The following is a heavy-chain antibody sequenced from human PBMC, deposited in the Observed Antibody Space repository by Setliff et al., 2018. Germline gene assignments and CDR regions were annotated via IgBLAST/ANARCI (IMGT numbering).Heavy chain of an antibody. CDR2: INHSGST. CDR3: ARGRAGHSGH. Sequence: TSETLSLTCGASGGSFSDYYWSWIRQTPGKGLEWIGEINHSGSTKCNPSLKSRVTISVDTSKNQFSLKLSSVTAADTAVYYCARGRAGHSGHWGQGTLVTVSS. D-gene: IGHD6-19*01. CDR1: GGSFSDYY. J-gene: IGHJ4*02. V-gene: IGHV4-34*09.